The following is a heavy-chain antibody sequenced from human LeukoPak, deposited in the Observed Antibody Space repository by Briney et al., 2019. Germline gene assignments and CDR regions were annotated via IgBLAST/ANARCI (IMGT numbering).Heavy chain of an antibody. CDR3: AIKIRGGVY. CDR2: ISYDGSNK. Sequence: GGSLRLSCAASGFTFNNCGMHWVRQAPRKGLEWVAVISYDGSNKYYADSVKGRFTISRDNSKNTLYLQMGSLRAEDMAVYYCAIKIRGGVYWGQGTLVTVSS. V-gene: IGHV3-30*03. J-gene: IGHJ4*02. CDR1: GFTFNNCG. D-gene: IGHD3-10*01.